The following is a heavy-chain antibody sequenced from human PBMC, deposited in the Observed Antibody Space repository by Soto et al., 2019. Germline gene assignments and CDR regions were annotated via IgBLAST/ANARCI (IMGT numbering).Heavy chain of an antibody. J-gene: IGHJ6*02. CDR3: ARDQWLVYYYYGMDV. Sequence: SLTCTVSGGSISSYYWSWIRQPPGKGLEWIGYIYYSGSTNYNPSLKSRVTISVDTSKNQFSLKLSSVTAADTAVYYCARDQWLVYYYYGMDVWGQGTTVTVSS. V-gene: IGHV4-59*01. CDR2: IYYSGST. CDR1: GGSISSYY. D-gene: IGHD6-19*01.